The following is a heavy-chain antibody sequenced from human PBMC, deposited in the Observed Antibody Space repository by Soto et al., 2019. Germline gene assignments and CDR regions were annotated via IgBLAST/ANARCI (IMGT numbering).Heavy chain of an antibody. CDR1: GYSFTSYW. D-gene: IGHD6-6*01. J-gene: IGHJ6*02. Sequence: GESLKISCKGSGYSFTSYWISWVRQMPGKGLEWMGRIDPSDSYTNYSPSFQGHVTISADKSISTAYLQWSSLKASDTAMYYCASLPIAARPYYYYYGMDVWGQGTTVTVSS. V-gene: IGHV5-10-1*01. CDR2: IDPSDSYT. CDR3: ASLPIAARPYYYYYGMDV.